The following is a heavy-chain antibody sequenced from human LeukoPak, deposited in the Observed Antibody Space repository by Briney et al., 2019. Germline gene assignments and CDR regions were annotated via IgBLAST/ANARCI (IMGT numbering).Heavy chain of an antibody. CDR2: MNPKSGGT. Sequence: ASVKVSCKASGYTFTGYYVHWVRQAPGQGLEWMGWMNPKSGGTNYAQKFEARVTMNRDTSISTAYMELSRLRSDDTAVYYCAFQKYCSTTSCYSPYDSWGQGTLVTVSS. D-gene: IGHD2-2*02. J-gene: IGHJ4*02. V-gene: IGHV1-2*02. CDR1: GYTFTGYY. CDR3: AFQKYCSTTSCYSPYDS.